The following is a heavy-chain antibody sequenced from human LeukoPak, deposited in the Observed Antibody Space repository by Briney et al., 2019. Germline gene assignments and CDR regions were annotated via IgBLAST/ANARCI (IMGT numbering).Heavy chain of an antibody. D-gene: IGHD4-23*01. CDR2: ISGSGAGT. Sequence: GGSLRPSCAASGFTFSRSNMNWVRQAPGKGLDWVSSISGSGAGTYYADSVKGRFTISRDNCKNTLYVQMKSLGAEDTALYYCARVRGGNRGDAFDIWGQGTMVTVSS. CDR3: ARVRGGNRGDAFDI. V-gene: IGHV3-23*01. J-gene: IGHJ3*02. CDR1: GFTFSRSN.